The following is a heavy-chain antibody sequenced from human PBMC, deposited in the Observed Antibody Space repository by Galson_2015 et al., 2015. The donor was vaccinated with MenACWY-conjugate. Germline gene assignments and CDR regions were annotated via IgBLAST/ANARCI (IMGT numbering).Heavy chain of an antibody. CDR2: ISPGDSDT. CDR3: ARHPPGGRGMDV. CDR1: GYSFTTYW. J-gene: IGHJ6*02. D-gene: IGHD1-26*01. Sequence: QSGAEVKKPGESLKISCRTTGYSFTTYWIAWVRQMPGTGLEWMGPISPGDSDTRYSPSFQGQVTISADKSSSTAYLQWSSLKASDTAMYYCARHPPGGRGMDVWGQGTTVTVSS. V-gene: IGHV5-51*01.